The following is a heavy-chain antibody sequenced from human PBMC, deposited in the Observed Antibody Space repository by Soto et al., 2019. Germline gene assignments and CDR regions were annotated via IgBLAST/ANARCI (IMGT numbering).Heavy chain of an antibody. CDR1: GYVFTSYG. V-gene: IGHV1-18*01. CDR3: ARGYYDSNGYFDAFDI. D-gene: IGHD3-22*01. CDR2: VSGDIGNT. J-gene: IGHJ3*02. Sequence: VQLLQSGDEVHKPGASVRVSCQASGYVFTSYGITWVRQAPGQGLEWMGWVSGDIGNTRSAQKLQGRVTLTTDTSTSTAYMELRSLRSDDTAIYYCARGYYDSNGYFDAFDIWGQGTMVIVSS.